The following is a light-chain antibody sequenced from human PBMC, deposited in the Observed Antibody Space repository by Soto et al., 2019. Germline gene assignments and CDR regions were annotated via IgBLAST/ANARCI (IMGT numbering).Light chain of an antibody. CDR3: QQYDNLPLT. J-gene: IGKJ3*01. CDR1: HDIGNF. Sequence: DIQMTQSPSSLSASVGDRVTITCQASHDIGNFLNWYQQKPGEAPKLLIYDASNLETGVPSRFSGSGSGTDFTFTISSLQPEDVGTFYCQQYDNLPLTFGPGTKVDIK. V-gene: IGKV1-33*01. CDR2: DAS.